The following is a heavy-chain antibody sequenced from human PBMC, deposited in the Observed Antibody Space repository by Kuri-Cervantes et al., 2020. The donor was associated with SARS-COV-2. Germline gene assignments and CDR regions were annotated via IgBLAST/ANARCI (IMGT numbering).Heavy chain of an antibody. D-gene: IGHD1-26*01. J-gene: IGHJ4*02. CDR1: GFTVSSNY. V-gene: IGHV3-53*04. CDR2: IYSGGST. Sequence: GESLKISCAASGFTVSSNYMSWVRQAPGKGLEWVSVIYSGGSTYYADSVKGRFTISRHNSKNTLYPQMNSLRAEDTAVYYCAKDTYYENWGQGTLVTVSS. CDR3: AKDTYYEN.